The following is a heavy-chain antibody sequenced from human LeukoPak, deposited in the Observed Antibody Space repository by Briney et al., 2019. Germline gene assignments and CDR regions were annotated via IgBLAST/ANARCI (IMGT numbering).Heavy chain of an antibody. Sequence: SETLSLTCTVSGGSISSYYWSWLRQPPGKGLEWIGYIYNDGSTYYNPSLKSRITISGDTSKNQFSLKLSSVTAADTAVYYCARRGNGAFDIWGQGTMVTVSS. D-gene: IGHD1-1*01. CDR3: ARRGNGAFDI. CDR2: IYNDGST. CDR1: GGSISSYY. J-gene: IGHJ3*02. V-gene: IGHV4-59*06.